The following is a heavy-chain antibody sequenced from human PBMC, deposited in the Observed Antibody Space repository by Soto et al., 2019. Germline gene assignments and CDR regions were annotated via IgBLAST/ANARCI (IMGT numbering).Heavy chain of an antibody. CDR3: ARSLLLWFGELSDYYDSSGYYFDY. J-gene: IGHJ4*02. CDR1: GGSISSSSYY. V-gene: IGHV4-39*01. D-gene: IGHD3-22*01. CDR2: IYYSGST. Sequence: SLTCTVSGGSISSSSYYWGWIRQPPGKGLEWIGSIYYSGSTYYNPSLKSRVTISVDTSKNQFSLKLSSVTAADTAVYYCARSLLLWFGELSDYYDSSGYYFDYWGQGTLVTVSS.